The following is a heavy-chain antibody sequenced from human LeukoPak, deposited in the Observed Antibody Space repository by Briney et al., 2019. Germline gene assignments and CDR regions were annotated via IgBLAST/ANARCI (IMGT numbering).Heavy chain of an antibody. CDR1: GGSFSGYY. CDR3: ARMYSSSWHYYYYYMDV. D-gene: IGHD6-13*01. Sequence: SETLSLTCTVYGGSFSGYYWSWIRQPPGRGLEWIGEINHSGSINYNPSLKSRVTISVDTSKNQFSLKLSSVTAADTAVYYCARMYSSSWHYYYYYMDVWGKGTTVTVSS. CDR2: INHSGSI. J-gene: IGHJ6*03. V-gene: IGHV4-34*01.